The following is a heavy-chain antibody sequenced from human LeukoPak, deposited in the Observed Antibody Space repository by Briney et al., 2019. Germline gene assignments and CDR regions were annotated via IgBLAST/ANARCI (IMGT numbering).Heavy chain of an antibody. V-gene: IGHV1-18*01. CDR3: ARAEGAMGGY. CDR1: GYTFTSYG. D-gene: IGHD5-18*01. CDR2: ISAYNGNT. J-gene: IGHJ4*02. Sequence: ASVKVSCKASGYTFTSYGISWLRQAPGQGLEWMGWISAYNGNTNYAHDLQGRVTMTTDTSTSTAYMQLRSLRSDDKAVYYCARAEGAMGGYWGQGTLVTVSS.